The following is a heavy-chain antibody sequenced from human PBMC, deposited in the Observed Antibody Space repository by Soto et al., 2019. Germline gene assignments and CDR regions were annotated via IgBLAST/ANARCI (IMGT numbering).Heavy chain of an antibody. Sequence: GGSLRLSCAASGFTFSSYAMSWVRQAPGKGLEWVSAISGSGGSTYYADSVKGRFTISRHNSKNTLYLQMNSLRAEDTAVYYCAKFMAVSSISWFDPWGQGTLVTVSS. CDR3: AKFMAVSSISWFDP. V-gene: IGHV3-23*01. D-gene: IGHD3-10*01. CDR2: ISGSGGST. CDR1: GFTFSSYA. J-gene: IGHJ5*02.